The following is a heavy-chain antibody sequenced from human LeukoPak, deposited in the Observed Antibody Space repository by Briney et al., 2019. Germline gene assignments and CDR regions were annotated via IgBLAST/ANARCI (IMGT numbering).Heavy chain of an antibody. CDR2: ISYDGSNK. V-gene: IGHV3-30-3*01. J-gene: IGHJ4*02. CDR1: GFTFSSYA. CDR3: ARRQGSYFDTSGYYYG. D-gene: IGHD3-22*01. Sequence: PGRSLRLSCAASGFTFSSYAMHWVRQAPGKGLEWVAVISYDGSNKYYADSVKGRFTISRDNSKNTLYLQMNSLRAEDTAVYYCARRQGSYFDTSGYYYGWGQGTLVTVSS.